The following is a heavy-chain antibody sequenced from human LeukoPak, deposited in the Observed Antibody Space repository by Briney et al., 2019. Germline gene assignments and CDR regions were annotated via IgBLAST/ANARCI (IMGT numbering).Heavy chain of an antibody. V-gene: IGHV1-18*01. J-gene: IGHJ6*02. Sequence: ASVKVSCKASGYSFTSYGFTWVRRAPGQGLEWMGWVSAYDGSTNYAQKIRGRVTMATDASKNTVYMELRSLRFDDTAVYYCARGGRDGMDVWGQGTTVTVSS. CDR1: GYSFTSYG. CDR2: VSAYDGST. CDR3: ARGGRDGMDV. D-gene: IGHD3-10*01.